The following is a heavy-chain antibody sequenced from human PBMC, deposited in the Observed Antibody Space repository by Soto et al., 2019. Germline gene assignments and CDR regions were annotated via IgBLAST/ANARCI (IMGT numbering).Heavy chain of an antibody. V-gene: IGHV4-34*01. CDR1: GGSFSGYY. CDR2: INHSGST. D-gene: IGHD6-6*01. CDR3: ARFSRIAARLGAWFDP. J-gene: IGHJ5*02. Sequence: KTSETLSLTCAVYGGSFSGYYWSWIRQPPGKGLEWIGEINHSGSTNYNPSLKSRVTISVDTSKNQFSLKLSSVTAADTAVYYCARFSRIAARLGAWFDPWGQGTLVTVSS.